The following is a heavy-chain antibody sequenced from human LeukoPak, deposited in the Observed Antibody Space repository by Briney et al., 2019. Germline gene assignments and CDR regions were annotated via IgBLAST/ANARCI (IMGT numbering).Heavy chain of an antibody. CDR1: GGSISSYY. J-gene: IGHJ4*02. CDR3: ARHCRGSSSCYSY. Sequence: SETLSLTCTVSGGSISSYYWSWIRQPPGKGLEWIGYIYYSGSTNYNPSLKSRVTISVDTSKNQFSLKLSSVTAADTAVHYCARHCRGSSSCYSYWGQGTLVTVSS. V-gene: IGHV4-59*08. D-gene: IGHD2-15*01. CDR2: IYYSGST.